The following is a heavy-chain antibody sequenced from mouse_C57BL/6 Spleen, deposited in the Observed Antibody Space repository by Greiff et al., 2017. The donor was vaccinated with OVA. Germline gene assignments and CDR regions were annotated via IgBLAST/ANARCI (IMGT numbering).Heavy chain of an antibody. J-gene: IGHJ4*01. CDR3: RAYYDYGGYAMDY. V-gene: IGHV1-80*01. CDR2: IYPGDGDT. D-gene: IGHD2-4*01. CDR1: GYAFSSYW. Sequence: QVQLQQSGAELVKPGASVKISCKASGYAFSSYWMNWVKQRPGKGLEWIGQIYPGDGDTNYNGKFKGKATLTADKSSSTAYMQLSSLTSEDSAVYFCRAYYDYGGYAMDYWGQGTSVTVSS.